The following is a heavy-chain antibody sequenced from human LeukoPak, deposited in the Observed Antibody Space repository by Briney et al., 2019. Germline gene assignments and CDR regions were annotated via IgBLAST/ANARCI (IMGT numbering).Heavy chain of an antibody. D-gene: IGHD3-10*01. CDR2: IFCSEGA. J-gene: IGHJ4*02. CDR1: GGRISCGVYY. V-gene: IGHV4-31*03. Sequence: SQTLSLTCTVSGGRISCGVYYWNSIRQHPENSLEWIGCIFCSEGAYYNASLKCRVTISVDTPKNQFSLKLSSVTAADTAVYYCARGSTLIRGFDYWGQGTLVTVSS. CDR3: ARGSTLIRGFDY.